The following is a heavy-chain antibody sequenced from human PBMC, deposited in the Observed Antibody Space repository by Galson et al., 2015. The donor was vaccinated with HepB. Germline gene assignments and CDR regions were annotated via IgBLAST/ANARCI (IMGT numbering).Heavy chain of an antibody. CDR2: ISAYSGNR. J-gene: IGHJ4*02. V-gene: IGHV1-18*01. CDR1: GYTFTNYG. D-gene: IGHD3-10*01. CDR3: ARDQRGSYYGSGSSDS. Sequence: SVKVSCKASGYTFTNYGITWVRQAPGQGLEWVGWISAYSGNRNYAQKVQGRVTMTTETSTSTAYMELTSLRSDDTAVYYCARDQRGSYYGSGSSDSWGQGTLVTVS.